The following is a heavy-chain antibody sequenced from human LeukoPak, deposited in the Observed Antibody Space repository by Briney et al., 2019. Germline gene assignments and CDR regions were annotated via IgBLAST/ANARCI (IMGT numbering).Heavy chain of an antibody. CDR3: ARWDMVRGALDY. CDR2: IYYSGST. CDR1: GGSISSSSYY. Sequence: SETLSLTCTVSGGSISSSSYYWGWIRQPPGKGLEWIGSIYYSGSTYYNPSLKSRVTISVDTSKNQFSLKLSSVTAADTAVYYCARWDMVRGALDYWGQGTLVTVSS. V-gene: IGHV4-39*07. J-gene: IGHJ4*02. D-gene: IGHD3-10*01.